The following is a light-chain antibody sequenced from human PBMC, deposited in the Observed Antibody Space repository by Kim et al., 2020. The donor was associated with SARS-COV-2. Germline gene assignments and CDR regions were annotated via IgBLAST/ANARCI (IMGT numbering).Light chain of an antibody. V-gene: IGLV7-46*01. CDR2: ATG. CDR3: LLSYRDSRV. CDR1: TGAVTSGHF. Sequence: PGGTITPTCASSTGAVTSGHFHYWFHPKHAQAPRTLIYATGNRHSWTPARFSGSLLGGKAALTLSAAQAEDEADYYCLLSYRDSRVFGGGTKLTVL. J-gene: IGLJ2*01.